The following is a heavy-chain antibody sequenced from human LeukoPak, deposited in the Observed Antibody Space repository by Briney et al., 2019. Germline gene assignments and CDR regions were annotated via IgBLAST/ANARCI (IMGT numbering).Heavy chain of an antibody. CDR2: INHSGST. D-gene: IGHD3-22*01. CDR3: ARGPPTDYYDSSGFYYVFDY. CDR1: GGSFSGYY. Sequence: PETLSLTCAVYGGSFSGYYWSWIRQPPGKGLEWIGEINHSGSTNYNPSLKSRVTISVDTSKNQFSLKLSSVTAADTAVYFCARGPPTDYYDSSGFYYVFDYWGQGTLVTVSS. V-gene: IGHV4-34*01. J-gene: IGHJ4*02.